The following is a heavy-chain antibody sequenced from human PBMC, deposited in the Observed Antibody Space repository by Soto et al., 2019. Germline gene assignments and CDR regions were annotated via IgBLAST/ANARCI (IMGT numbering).Heavy chain of an antibody. CDR3: ARLPWIQLWSRYYFDY. CDR1: GGSISSSSYY. J-gene: IGHJ4*02. D-gene: IGHD5-18*01. Sequence: QLQLQESGPGLVKPSETLSLTCTVSGGSISSSSYYWGWIRQPPGKGMEWIGSIYYSGSTYYNPSLKSRVTRSVHTSKNQFSLKLRSVTAADTAVYYCARLPWIQLWSRYYFDYWGQGTLVTVSS. V-gene: IGHV4-39*01. CDR2: IYYSGST.